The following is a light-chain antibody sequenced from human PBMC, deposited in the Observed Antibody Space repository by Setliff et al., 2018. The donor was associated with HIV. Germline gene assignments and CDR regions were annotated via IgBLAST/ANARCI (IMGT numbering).Light chain of an antibody. V-gene: IGLV2-23*02. CDR2: EVT. Sequence: QSVLTQPDSVSGSPGQSLTISCTGTTRNVGGGHGYVSWYQQHAGKAPKLLIFEVTKRPSGVSSRFSGSKSGNTASLTVSGLQAEDEAEYYCCSYAGSSTWVFGGGTKVTVL. CDR1: TRNVGGGHGY. CDR3: CSYAGSSTWV. J-gene: IGLJ3*02.